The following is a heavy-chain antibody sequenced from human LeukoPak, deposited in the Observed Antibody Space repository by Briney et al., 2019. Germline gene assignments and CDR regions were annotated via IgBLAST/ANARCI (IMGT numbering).Heavy chain of an antibody. CDR3: ARAIDVSFHSGMDV. V-gene: IGHV4-59*01. D-gene: IGHD3-16*01. Sequence: SETLSLTCTVSGGSISSYYWSWIRQPPGKGLEWIGYIYYSGSTNYNPSLKSRVTISVDTSKNQFSLKLSSVTAADTAVYYCARAIDVSFHSGMDVWGQGTTVTVSS. CDR1: GGSISSYY. CDR2: IYYSGST. J-gene: IGHJ6*02.